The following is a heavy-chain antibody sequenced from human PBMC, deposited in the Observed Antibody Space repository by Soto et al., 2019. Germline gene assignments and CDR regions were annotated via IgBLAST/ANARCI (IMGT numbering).Heavy chain of an antibody. V-gene: IGHV1-2*02. D-gene: IGHD3-9*01. J-gene: IGHJ6*02. Sequence: ASVKFSCKASGYTFTGYYMHWVRQAPGQGLEWMGWINPNSGGTNYAQKFQGRVTMTRDTSISTAYMELSRLRSDDTDVYYCARDLLKRLTGYILAGVQIAMDVWCQGTTVTVSS. CDR1: GYTFTGYY. CDR2: INPNSGGT. CDR3: ARDLLKRLTGYILAGVQIAMDV.